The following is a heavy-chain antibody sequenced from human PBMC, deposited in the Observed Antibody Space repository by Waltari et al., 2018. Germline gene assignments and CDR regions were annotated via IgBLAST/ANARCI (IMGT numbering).Heavy chain of an antibody. D-gene: IGHD3-22*01. Sequence: EVHLLESGGGLAQPGGSLRLSCAASGFNFISYAMSWVRQAPGKGLEGVSGISDSGVITKYADSVKGRFTVSRDNSKNTVFLQLNSLRAEDTAIYYCARHLYSIDYLELGNWGQGTLVTVSS. CDR1: GFNFISYA. J-gene: IGHJ4*02. CDR2: ISDSGVIT. V-gene: IGHV3-23*01. CDR3: ARHLYSIDYLELGN.